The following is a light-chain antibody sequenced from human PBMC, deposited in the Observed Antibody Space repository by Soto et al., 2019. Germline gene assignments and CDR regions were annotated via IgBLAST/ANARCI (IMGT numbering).Light chain of an antibody. CDR1: QSAYSN. V-gene: IGKV3-15*01. CDR2: GAS. CDR3: QQYNNWPPVT. Sequence: EIVMTQSPATLSVSPGGRATLSCRASQSAYSNLAWYQQKPGQAPRLLIYGASTRATGTPARFSGSGAGTDCTLTISSLQAEDSAVYYCQQYNNWPPVTFGGGTRVEIK. J-gene: IGKJ4*01.